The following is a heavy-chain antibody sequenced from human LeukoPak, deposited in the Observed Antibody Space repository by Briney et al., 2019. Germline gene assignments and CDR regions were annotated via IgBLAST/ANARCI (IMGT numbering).Heavy chain of an antibody. CDR3: ASLGRSFDY. J-gene: IGHJ4*02. V-gene: IGHV3-7*01. Sequence: PGGSLRLSCAASGLTFSTYWMSWVRQAPGRGLEWVANINQDGSERNYVDSVKGRFTISRDNAKNTLYLQMNSLRAEDTAVYYCASLGRSFDYWGQGTLVTVSA. CDR2: INQDGSER. CDR1: GLTFSTYW. D-gene: IGHD1-26*01.